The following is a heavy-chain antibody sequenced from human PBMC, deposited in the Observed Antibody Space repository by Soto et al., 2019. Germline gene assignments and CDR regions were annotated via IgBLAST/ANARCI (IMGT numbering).Heavy chain of an antibody. J-gene: IGHJ3*02. D-gene: IGHD1-26*01. CDR1: GDILSSPA. Sequence: QMRLVQSGTEVKTPGSSVKVSCRASGDILSSPAVSWVRQAPGQGLEWMGGIIVHYGTANHAQNFQGRVTITADESTRTAYLELNSLRPNDTAMYYCARDREATLLSFDIWGQGTMVIVSP. CDR3: ARDREATLLSFDI. CDR2: IIVHYGTA. V-gene: IGHV1-69*01.